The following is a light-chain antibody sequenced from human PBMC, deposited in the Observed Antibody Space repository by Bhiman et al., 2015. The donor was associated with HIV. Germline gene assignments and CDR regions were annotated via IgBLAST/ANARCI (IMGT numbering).Light chain of an antibody. CDR2: KDS. J-gene: IGLJ3*02. CDR1: KLGDKY. CDR3: QVWDSISDHRV. V-gene: IGLV3-1*01. Sequence: SYELTQPPSVSVSPGQTASITCSGDKLGDKYACWYQQKPGQSPVLVIYKDSERPSGIPERFSGSNSGNTATLTISGTQGMDEADYYCQVWDSISDHRVFGGGTRLTVL.